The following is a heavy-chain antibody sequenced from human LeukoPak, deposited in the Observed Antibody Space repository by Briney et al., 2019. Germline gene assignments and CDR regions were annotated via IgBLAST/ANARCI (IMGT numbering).Heavy chain of an antibody. J-gene: IGHJ4*02. CDR3: AREAVAGRGFDY. V-gene: IGHV3-48*01. CDR2: ISSRSTVI. D-gene: IGHD6-19*01. CDR1: GFTFSTYS. Sequence: PGGSLRLSCAASGFTFSTYSRTWVRQAPGKGLEWVSYISSRSTVIYYADSLRGRFTISRDNAKNSLYLQVNSLRVEDTALYFCAREAVAGRGFDYWGQGALVTVPS.